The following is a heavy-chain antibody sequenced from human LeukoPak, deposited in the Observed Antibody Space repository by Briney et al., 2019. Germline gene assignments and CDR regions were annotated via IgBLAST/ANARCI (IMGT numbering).Heavy chain of an antibody. Sequence: KPSETLSLTCAVYGGSFSGYYWSWLRQPLGKGLEWIGEINHSGRTNYNPSLKSRVTITVNTSKNHFSLKLSSVTAADTAVYYCARGRGEGRGISMVRGVRAPSYNWFDPWGQGTLVTVSS. CDR1: GGSFSGYY. CDR2: INHSGRT. CDR3: ARGRGEGRGISMVRGVRAPSYNWFDP. D-gene: IGHD3-10*01. V-gene: IGHV4-34*01. J-gene: IGHJ5*02.